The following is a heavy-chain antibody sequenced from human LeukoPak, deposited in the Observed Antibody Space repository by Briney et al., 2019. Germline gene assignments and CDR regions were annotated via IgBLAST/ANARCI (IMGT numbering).Heavy chain of an antibody. CDR3: ARADYEGNNWNDDAFDI. Sequence: GASVKVSCKASGGTFSSYAISWVRQAPGQGLEWMGRMIPILGIANYAQKFQGRVTITTDESTSTAYMELSSLRSEDTAVYYCARADYEGNNWNDDAFDIWGQGTMVTVSS. CDR2: MIPILGIA. V-gene: IGHV1-69*04. D-gene: IGHD1-1*01. CDR1: GGTFSSYA. J-gene: IGHJ3*02.